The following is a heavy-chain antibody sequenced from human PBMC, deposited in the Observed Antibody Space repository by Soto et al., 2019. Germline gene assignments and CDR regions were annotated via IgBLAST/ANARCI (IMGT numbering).Heavy chain of an antibody. CDR2: ISYDGSNK. J-gene: IGHJ4*02. CDR1: GFTFSSYG. Sequence: QVQLVESGGGVVQPGRSLRLSCAASGFTFSSYGMHWVRQAPGKGLEWVAVISYDGSNKYYADSVKGRFTISRDNSKNTLYLQMNSLRAEDTAVYYCAKGSGCGDYAHHYFDYWGQGTLVTVSS. D-gene: IGHD4-17*01. V-gene: IGHV3-30*18. CDR3: AKGSGCGDYAHHYFDY.